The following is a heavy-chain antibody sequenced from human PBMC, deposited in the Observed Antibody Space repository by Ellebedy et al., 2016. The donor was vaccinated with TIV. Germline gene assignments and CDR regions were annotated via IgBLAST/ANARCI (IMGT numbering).Heavy chain of an antibody. V-gene: IGHV2-70*11. J-gene: IGHJ3*02. CDR3: TRTSRDAFDI. CDR2: IDWDDDK. CDR1: GFSLRSSGMS. Sequence: SGPTLVKPTQTLTLTCTFSGFSLRSSGMSVSWIRQPPGKALEWLARIDWDDDKYYTPSLKTRLTISKDTSKNQVVLTMTVMEPVDTATYYCTRTSRDAFDIWGQGTMVIVSS.